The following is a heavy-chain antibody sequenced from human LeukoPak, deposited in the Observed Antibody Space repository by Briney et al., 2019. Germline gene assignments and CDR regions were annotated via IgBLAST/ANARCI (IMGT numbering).Heavy chain of an antibody. D-gene: IGHD3-22*01. J-gene: IGHJ4*02. CDR3: AKTSGSGYLFDY. V-gene: IGHV3-30*18. CDR2: ISYDGSNK. CDR1: GFTFSSYG. Sequence: GGSLRLSCAASGFTFSSYGMHWVRQAPGKGLEWVAVISYDGSNKYYADSVKGRFTISRDNSKNTLHLQMNSLRAEDTAVYYCAKTSGSGYLFDYWGQGTLVTVSS.